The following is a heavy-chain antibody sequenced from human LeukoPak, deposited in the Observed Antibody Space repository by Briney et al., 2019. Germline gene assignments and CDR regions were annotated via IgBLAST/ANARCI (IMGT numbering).Heavy chain of an antibody. D-gene: IGHD5-24*01. CDR1: GFTVSSNY. CDR3: AREKTGSDGYNHGFDY. CDR2: IYSSGIT. V-gene: IGHV3-53*01. J-gene: IGHJ4*02. Sequence: GGSLRLSCAASGFTVSSNYMSWVRQAPGKGPEWVSVIYSSGITKSADSVKGRFTISRDNSKNTLYLQMNSLRAEDTAIYYCAREKTGSDGYNHGFDYWGQGTLVTVSS.